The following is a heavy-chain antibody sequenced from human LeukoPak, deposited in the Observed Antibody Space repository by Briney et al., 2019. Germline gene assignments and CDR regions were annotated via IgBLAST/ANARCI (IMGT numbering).Heavy chain of an antibody. CDR1: EFNVSDNY. CDR2: MYRGGNT. J-gene: IGHJ4*02. D-gene: IGHD3-22*01. Sequence: GGSLRLSCTASEFNVSDNYMTWVRQAPGRGLEWISVMYRGGNTYYADSVKGRFTISRDNAKNSLYLQMNSLRAEDTAVYYCARGRPNYDDSSGYYSFGGWGQGTLVTVSS. V-gene: IGHV3-53*01. CDR3: ARGRPNYDDSSGYYSFGG.